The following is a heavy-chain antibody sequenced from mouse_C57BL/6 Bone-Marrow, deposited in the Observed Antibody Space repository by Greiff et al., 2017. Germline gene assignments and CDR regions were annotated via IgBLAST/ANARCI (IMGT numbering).Heavy chain of an antibody. CDR3: ARDMDLYGPLDY. V-gene: IGHV3-6*01. CDR2: ISYDGSN. D-gene: IGHD1-2*01. CDR1: GYSITSGYY. Sequence: DVHLVESGPGLVKPSQSLSLTCSVTGYSITSGYYWNWIRQFPGNKLEWMGYISYDGSNNYNPSLKNRISITRDTSKNQFFLKLNSVTTEDTATYYCARDMDLYGPLDYWGQGTTLTVSS. J-gene: IGHJ2*01.